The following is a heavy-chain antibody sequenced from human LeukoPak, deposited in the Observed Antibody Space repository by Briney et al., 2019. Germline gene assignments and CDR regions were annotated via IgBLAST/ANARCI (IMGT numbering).Heavy chain of an antibody. Sequence: ASVKVSCKASGYIFSSYDINWVRQAPGQGLEWMGWISVYNGNTKYAQKLQGRVTMTTDTSTSTAYMELRSLRSDDTAVYYCARDWSVAGARWFDPWGQGTLVTVSS. V-gene: IGHV1-18*01. CDR3: ARDWSVAGARWFDP. CDR1: GYIFSSYD. D-gene: IGHD6-19*01. J-gene: IGHJ5*02. CDR2: ISVYNGNT.